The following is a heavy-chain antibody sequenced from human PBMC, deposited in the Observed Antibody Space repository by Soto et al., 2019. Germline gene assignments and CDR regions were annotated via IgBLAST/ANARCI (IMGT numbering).Heavy chain of an antibody. CDR1: GDSVSSNSAA. D-gene: IGHD2-21*01. V-gene: IGHV6-1*01. CDR2: TYYRSKWYN. J-gene: IGHJ2*01. CDR3: ARSGWDIGVGNGWYFDL. Sequence: QVQLQQSGPGLVKPSQTLSLTCAISGDSVSSNSAAWNWIRQSPSRGLEWLGRTYYRSKWYNDYAVPVKSRITIDPDTPKNQFSLQLNSVTPEDTAVYYCARSGWDIGVGNGWYFDLWGRGTLVTVSS.